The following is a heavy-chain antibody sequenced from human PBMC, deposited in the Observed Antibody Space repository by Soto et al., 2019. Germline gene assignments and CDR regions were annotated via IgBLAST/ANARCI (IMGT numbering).Heavy chain of an antibody. V-gene: IGHV1-3*01. CDR2: INAGNGNT. J-gene: IGHJ6*03. D-gene: IGHD2-2*01. CDR3: ARGHLAVVPVASWFYYMDV. CDR1: GYTFTNYA. Sequence: QVQLVQSGAEVEKPGASVKVSCKASGYTFTNYAVHWVRQAPGQRLEWMGWINAGNGNTRFSQNLQGRVTITRDTSARPVYMALSSLGSEDTAVYYCARGHLAVVPVASWFYYMDVWGKGTTVTVSS.